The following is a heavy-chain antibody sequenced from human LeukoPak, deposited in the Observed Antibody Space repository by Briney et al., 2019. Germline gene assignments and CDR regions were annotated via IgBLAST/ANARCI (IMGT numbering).Heavy chain of an antibody. Sequence: PGGSLRLSCAASGFTFSSYSMNWVRQAPGKGLEWVSYISSSSSTIYYADSVKGRFTISRDNAKNSLYLQMNSLRAEDTALYYCAKEAVAGPFDYWGQGTLVTVSS. D-gene: IGHD6-19*01. CDR1: GFTFSSYS. V-gene: IGHV3-48*04. CDR3: AKEAVAGPFDY. CDR2: ISSSSSTI. J-gene: IGHJ4*02.